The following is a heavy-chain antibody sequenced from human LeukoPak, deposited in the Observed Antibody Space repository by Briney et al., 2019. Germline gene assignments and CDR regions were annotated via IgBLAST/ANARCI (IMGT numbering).Heavy chain of an antibody. CDR1: GFTFSSYA. Sequence: GGSLRLSCAASGFTFSSYAMSWVCQAPGKGLEWVSGITSGFTPHYADSVKGRFTISRDNSKNTFHLQLNSLRAEDTAVYYCAKDYSDSRVADVFFEYWGQGTLVTVSS. D-gene: IGHD2-15*01. CDR2: ITSGFTP. V-gene: IGHV3-23*01. CDR3: AKDYSDSRVADVFFEY. J-gene: IGHJ4*02.